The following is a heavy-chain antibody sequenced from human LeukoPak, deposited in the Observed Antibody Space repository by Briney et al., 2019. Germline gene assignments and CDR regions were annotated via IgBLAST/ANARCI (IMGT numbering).Heavy chain of an antibody. D-gene: IGHD3-16*01. CDR1: GFTFSSYA. V-gene: IGHV3-23*01. CDR2: ISGSGGST. J-gene: IGHJ3*01. CDR3: ARDFLHLGG. Sequence: GGSLRLSCAASGFTFSSYAMSWVSQAPGKGLEWVSSISGSGGSTYYADSVKGRFTISRDNSKNTLYLQMNSLRAEDTAVYYCARDFLHLGGWGQGTMVTVSS.